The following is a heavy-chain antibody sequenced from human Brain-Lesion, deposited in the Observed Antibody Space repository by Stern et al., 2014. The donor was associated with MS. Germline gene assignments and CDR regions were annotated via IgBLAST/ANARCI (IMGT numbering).Heavy chain of an antibody. J-gene: IGHJ4*02. CDR2: MYSRGGT. V-gene: IGHV3-53*01. CDR3: ARKTDTAVGGDY. D-gene: IGHD5-18*01. CDR1: GFSVSTNF. Sequence: EVQLVESGGGLLQPGGSLRLSCAASGFSVSTNFMSWVRQAPGKGLEWVSLMYSRGGTNDADYVKGRFTISRDSSKNTLYLQMSDLRAEDTAVYYCARKTDTAVGGDYWGPGTLVTVSS.